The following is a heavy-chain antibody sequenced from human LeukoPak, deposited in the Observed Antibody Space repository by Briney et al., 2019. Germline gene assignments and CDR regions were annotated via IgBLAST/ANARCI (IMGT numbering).Heavy chain of an antibody. V-gene: IGHV5-51*01. J-gene: IGHJ3*02. CDR1: GHRFTSYW. Sequence: GESLKISCKGSGHRFTSYWIGWVRQMPGKGLEWMGLIYPGDSDTRYSPSFQGQVTISADKSMSTAYLQWSSLKASDTAMYYSARRRGRYSGDAFDIWGQGTMVTVSS. CDR2: IYPGDSDT. CDR3: ARRRGRYSGDAFDI. D-gene: IGHD1-26*01.